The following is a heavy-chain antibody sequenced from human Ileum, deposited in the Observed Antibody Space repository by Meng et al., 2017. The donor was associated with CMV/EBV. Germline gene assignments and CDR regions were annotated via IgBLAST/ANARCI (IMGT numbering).Heavy chain of an antibody. D-gene: IGHD2-2*01. CDR3: ARGVCTSCYGAGFDS. CDR2: INPNSGAT. J-gene: IGHJ4*01. Sequence: ASVKVSCKASGYTFTGYYMHWVRQATGQGPEWMGWINPNSGATYYAQKFQGRVTMTRDTSISTAYMELSTLRSDDTAVYYCARGVCTSCYGAGFDSWGHGTQVTVSS. V-gene: IGHV1-2*02. CDR1: GYTFTGYY.